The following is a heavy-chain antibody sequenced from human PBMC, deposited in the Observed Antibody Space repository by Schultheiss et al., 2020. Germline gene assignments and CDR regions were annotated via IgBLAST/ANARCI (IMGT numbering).Heavy chain of an antibody. V-gene: IGHV3-9*01. Sequence: GGSLRLSCAASGFTFDDYAMHWVRQAPGKGLEWVSGISWNSGSIGYADSVKGRFTISRDNAKNSLYLQMNSLRAEDTALYYCAKDISQWLGGSPDYWGQGTLVTVSS. CDR3: AKDISQWLGGSPDY. CDR2: ISWNSGSI. J-gene: IGHJ4*02. D-gene: IGHD6-19*01. CDR1: GFTFDDYA.